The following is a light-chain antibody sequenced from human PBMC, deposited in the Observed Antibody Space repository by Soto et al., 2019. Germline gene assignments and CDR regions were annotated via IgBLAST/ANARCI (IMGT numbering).Light chain of an antibody. CDR2: AAS. J-gene: IGKJ1*01. CDR1: QSISSY. CDR3: QQSHSTGT. Sequence: DIQMTQSPSSLSASVGDRVTITCRASQSISSYLNWYQQKPGKAPKLLIYAASSLQSGVPSRFSGSGSGTDFTLTISSLQPEDFATYYCQQSHSTGTFGQGTKV. V-gene: IGKV1-39*01.